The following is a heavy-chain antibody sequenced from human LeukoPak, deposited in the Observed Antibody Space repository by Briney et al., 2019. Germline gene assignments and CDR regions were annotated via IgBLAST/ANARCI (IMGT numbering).Heavy chain of an antibody. CDR3: ALLRASYYYGMDV. CDR2: IWYDGSNK. D-gene: IGHD2-15*01. Sequence: GGSLRLSCAASGFTFSSYAMSWVRQAPGKGLEWVAVIWYDGSNKYYADSVKGRFTISRDNSKNTLYPQMNSLRAEDTAVYYCALLRASYYYGMDVWGQGTTVTVSS. J-gene: IGHJ6*02. V-gene: IGHV3-33*08. CDR1: GFTFSSYA.